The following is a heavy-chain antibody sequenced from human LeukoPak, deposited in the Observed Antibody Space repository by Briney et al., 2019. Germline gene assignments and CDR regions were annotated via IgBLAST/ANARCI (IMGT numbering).Heavy chain of an antibody. D-gene: IGHD3-3*01. Sequence: SETLSLTCTVSGGSISSSSYYWGWIRQPPGKGLEWIGSIYYSGSTYYNPSLKSRITISVDTAKNQFSLKLSSVTAADTAVYYCARAARYDFWSGYWSLIPVGDAFDIWGQGTMVTVSS. CDR2: IYYSGST. CDR1: GGSISSSSYY. CDR3: ARAARYDFWSGYWSLIPVGDAFDI. V-gene: IGHV4-39*01. J-gene: IGHJ3*02.